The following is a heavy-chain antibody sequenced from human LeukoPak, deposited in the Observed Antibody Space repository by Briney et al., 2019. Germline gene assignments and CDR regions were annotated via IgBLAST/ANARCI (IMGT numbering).Heavy chain of an antibody. J-gene: IGHJ5*02. CDR3: AKDTKYYYDSSGSNWFDP. CDR1: GFTFSSYS. CDR2: ISSSSSTI. D-gene: IGHD3-22*01. V-gene: IGHV3-48*04. Sequence: GGSLRLSCAASGFTFSSYSMNWVRQAPGKGLEWVSYISSSSSTIYYADSVKGRFTISRDNAKNSLYLQMNSLRAEDTAVYYCAKDTKYYYDSSGSNWFDPWGQGTLVTVSS.